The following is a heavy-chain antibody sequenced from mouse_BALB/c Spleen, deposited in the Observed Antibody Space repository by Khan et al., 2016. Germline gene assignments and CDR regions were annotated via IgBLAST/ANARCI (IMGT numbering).Heavy chain of an antibody. V-gene: IGHV3-8*02. CDR1: GDSITSGY. D-gene: IGHD2-3*01. J-gene: IGHJ2*01. CDR2: IAYSGSA. CDR3: ARDYDGYYSLGY. Sequence: EVQLQESGPSLVKPSQTLSLTCSVTGDSITSGYWNWIRKFPGNKLEFMGYIAYSGSAYYNPSLKSRISITRDTSKNQYYLQLNSVTTEDTATYYCARDYDGYYSLGYRGQGTTLTVSS.